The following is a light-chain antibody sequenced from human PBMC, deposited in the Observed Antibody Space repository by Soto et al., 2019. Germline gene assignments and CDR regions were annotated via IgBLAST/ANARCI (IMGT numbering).Light chain of an antibody. V-gene: IGLV2-14*01. CDR3: CSYTNTNTWV. Sequence: QPASVSGSPGQSITISCTGSNSDVGAYNYVSWYQQYPGKAPKLMIYEVNDRPSGVSNRFSGSKSGNTASLTISGLQAEDEADYYCCSYTNTNTWVFGGGTQLTVL. J-gene: IGLJ3*02. CDR2: EVN. CDR1: NSDVGAYNY.